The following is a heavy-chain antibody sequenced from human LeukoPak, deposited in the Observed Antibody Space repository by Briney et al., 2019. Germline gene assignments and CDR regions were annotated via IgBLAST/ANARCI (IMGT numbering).Heavy chain of an antibody. D-gene: IGHD1-26*01. V-gene: IGHV3-23*01. CDR1: AFTFSNYA. CDR2: IRDSGVNT. CDR3: AKCNRAALVGALDY. J-gene: IGHJ4*02. Sequence: GGSLRLSCVASAFTFSNYAMSWVRQAPGKGLEWVAAIRDSGVNTYYADSVKGRFTISRDNSKNTLYLHMNSVRAEDTAVYDCAKCNRAALVGALDYWGQGTLVTVSS.